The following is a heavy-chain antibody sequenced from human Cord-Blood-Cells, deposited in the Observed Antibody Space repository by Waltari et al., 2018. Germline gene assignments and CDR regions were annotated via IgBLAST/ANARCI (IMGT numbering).Heavy chain of an antibody. J-gene: IGHJ3*02. D-gene: IGHD1-1*01. V-gene: IGHV4-30-4*01. CDR2: IYYSGST. CDR3: ASTTGDSHAFDI. Sequence: QVQLQETGPGLVEPSQTLSLACTVSGGPISSGDDSGSWSRQPPGKGLEWIGYIYYSGSTYYNPSLKSRVTISVDTSKNQFSLKLSSVTAADTAVYYCASTTGDSHAFDIWGQGTMVTVSS. CDR1: GGPISSGDDS.